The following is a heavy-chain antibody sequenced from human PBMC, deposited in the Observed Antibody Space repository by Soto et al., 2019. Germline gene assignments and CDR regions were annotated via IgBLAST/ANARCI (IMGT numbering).Heavy chain of an antibody. V-gene: IGHV1-18*01. J-gene: IGHJ5*02. CDR3: ARVSSFTIFGVVINWFDP. Sequence: ASVKVSCKASGYTFTSYGISWVRQAPGQGLEWMGWISAYNGNTNYAQKLQGRVTMTTDTSTSTAYMELRSLRSDDTAVYYCARVSSFTIFGVVINWFDPWGQGTLVTVSA. D-gene: IGHD3-3*01. CDR2: ISAYNGNT. CDR1: GYTFTSYG.